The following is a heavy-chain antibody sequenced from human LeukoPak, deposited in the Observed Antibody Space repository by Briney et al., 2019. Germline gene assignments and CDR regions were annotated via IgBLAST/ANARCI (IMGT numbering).Heavy chain of an antibody. CDR2: IYWDDDK. D-gene: IGHD6-13*01. Sequence: SGPTLVKPTQTLTLTCTFSGFSLSTTRVGVGWIRQPPGKALEWLALIYWDDDKRYSPSLKSRVTITKDTSKNQVVLTMTNMDPVDTATYFCAHRTQQLAFDYWGQGTLVTVSS. V-gene: IGHV2-5*02. CDR3: AHRTQQLAFDY. CDR1: GFSLSTTRVG. J-gene: IGHJ4*02.